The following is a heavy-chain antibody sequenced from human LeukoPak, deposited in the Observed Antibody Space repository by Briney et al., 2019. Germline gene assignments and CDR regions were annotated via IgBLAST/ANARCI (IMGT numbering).Heavy chain of an antibody. CDR3: ACSTTVVEAFDI. D-gene: IGHD4-23*01. J-gene: IGHJ3*02. CDR2: INPNSGGT. V-gene: IGHV1-2*02. Sequence: ASVKVSCKASGYTFTGYYMHWVRQAPGQGREWMGWINPNSGGTNYAQKFQGRVTMTRDTSISTAYMELSRLRSDDTAVYYCACSTTVVEAFDIWGQGTMVTVSS. CDR1: GYTFTGYY.